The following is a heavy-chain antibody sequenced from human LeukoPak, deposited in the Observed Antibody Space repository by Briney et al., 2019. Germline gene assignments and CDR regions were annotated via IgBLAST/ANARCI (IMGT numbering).Heavy chain of an antibody. J-gene: IGHJ4*02. CDR1: GGTFSSYA. Sequence: SVKVSCKASGGTFSSYAISWVRQAPGQGLEWMGGIIPIFGTANYAQKFQGRVTITTDESTSTAFMELSSLRSEDTAVYYCARAEILTGYYPRYYFDYWGQGTLVTVSS. D-gene: IGHD3-9*01. CDR3: ARAEILTGYYPRYYFDY. V-gene: IGHV1-69*05. CDR2: IIPIFGTA.